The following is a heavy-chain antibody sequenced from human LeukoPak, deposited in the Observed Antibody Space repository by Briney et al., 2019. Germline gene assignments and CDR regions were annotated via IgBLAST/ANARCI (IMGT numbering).Heavy chain of an antibody. V-gene: IGHV4-38-2*02. CDR1: GYSISSGYY. Sequence: SEALSLTCTVSGYSISSGYYWGWIRQPPGKGLEWIGSIYHSGSTYYNPSLKSRVTISVDTSKNQFSLKLSPVTAADTAVYYCARDPMSGSEMATIGLFDYWGQGTLVSVSS. CDR3: ARDPMSGSEMATIGLFDY. J-gene: IGHJ4*02. D-gene: IGHD5-24*01. CDR2: IYHSGST.